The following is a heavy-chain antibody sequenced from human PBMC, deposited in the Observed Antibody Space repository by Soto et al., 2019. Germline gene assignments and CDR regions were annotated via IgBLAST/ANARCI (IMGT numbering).Heavy chain of an antibody. V-gene: IGHV4-39*01. CDR2: IYYSGST. D-gene: IGHD3-3*01. J-gene: IGHJ4*02. CDR1: GGSISSSSYY. Sequence: SETLSLTCTVSGGSISSSSYYWGWIRQPPGKGLEWIGSIYYSGSTYYNPSLKSRVTISVDTSKNQFSLKLSSVTAADTAVYYCASIPSYDFWSSYYYWGQGTLVTVSS. CDR3: ASIPSYDFWSSYYY.